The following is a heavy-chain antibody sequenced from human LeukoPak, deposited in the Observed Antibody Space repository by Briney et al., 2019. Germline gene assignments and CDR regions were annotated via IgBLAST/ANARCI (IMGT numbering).Heavy chain of an antibody. Sequence: PSETLSLTCTVSGGSISSYYWSWIRQPAGKGLEWIGRIYTSGSTNYNPSLKSRVTISVDTSKNQFSLKLSSVTAADTAVYYCARDRGITGTRGYYYYYGMDVWGQGTTVTVSS. CDR1: GGSISSYY. CDR2: IYTSGST. V-gene: IGHV4-4*07. CDR3: ARDRGITGTRGYYYYYGMDV. J-gene: IGHJ6*02. D-gene: IGHD1-7*01.